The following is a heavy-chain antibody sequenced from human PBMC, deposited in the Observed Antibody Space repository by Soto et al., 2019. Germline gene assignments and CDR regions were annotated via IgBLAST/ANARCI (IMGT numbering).Heavy chain of an antibody. V-gene: IGHV1-69*02. CDR3: AIAEYCSSTSCLVDAFDI. Sequence: QVQLVQSGAEVKKPGSSVKVSCKASGGTFSSYTISWVRQAPGQGLEWMGRIIPILGIANYAQKFQGRVTITADKSTSTAYMELSSLRSEDTAVYYCAIAEYCSSTSCLVDAFDIWGQGTMVTVSS. J-gene: IGHJ3*02. CDR1: GGTFSSYT. CDR2: IIPILGIA. D-gene: IGHD2-2*01.